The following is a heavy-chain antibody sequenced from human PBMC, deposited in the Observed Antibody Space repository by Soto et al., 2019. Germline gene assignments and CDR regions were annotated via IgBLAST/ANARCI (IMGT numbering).Heavy chain of an antibody. V-gene: IGHV1-69*01. D-gene: IGHD6-13*01. CDR2: IIPIFGTA. Sequence: QVQLVQSGAEVKKPGSSVKVSCKASGGTFSSYAISWVRQAPGQGLEWMGGIIPIFGTANYAQKFQGRVTITADESTSTAYMELSSLRSEDTAVYYCARGEKDGEQQLSYYHYGMDVWGQGTTVTVSS. CDR3: ARGEKDGEQQLSYYHYGMDV. J-gene: IGHJ6*02. CDR1: GGTFSSYA.